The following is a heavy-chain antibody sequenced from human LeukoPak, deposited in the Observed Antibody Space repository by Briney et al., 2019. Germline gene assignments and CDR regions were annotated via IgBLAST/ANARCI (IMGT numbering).Heavy chain of an antibody. Sequence: GGSLRLSCAASGFTFSDYSMNWVRQAPGKGLEWVSSISSGSTYIYYADSVKGRFTISRDNAKNSLYLQMNSLRAEDTSVYYCVRDKYYDLLSGYYGVSWGQGTLVTVSS. CDR3: VRDKYYDLLSGYYGVS. CDR1: GFTFSDYS. V-gene: IGHV3-21*01. D-gene: IGHD3-9*01. CDR2: ISSGSTYI. J-gene: IGHJ4*02.